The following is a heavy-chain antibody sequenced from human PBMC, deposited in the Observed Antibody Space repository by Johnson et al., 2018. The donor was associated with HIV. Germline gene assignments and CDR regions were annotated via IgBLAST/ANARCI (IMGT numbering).Heavy chain of an antibody. V-gene: IGHV3-30-3*01. Sequence: QVQLVESGGGLVKPGGSLRLSCAASGFTVSRDYMSWVRQAPGKGLEWVAVISYDGSNKYYADSVKGRFTISRDNSKNTLYLQMNSLRAEDTAVYYCAREQGSGSYSIHAFDIWGQGTMVTVSS. J-gene: IGHJ3*02. CDR1: GFTVSRDY. D-gene: IGHD1-26*01. CDR3: AREQGSGSYSIHAFDI. CDR2: ISYDGSNK.